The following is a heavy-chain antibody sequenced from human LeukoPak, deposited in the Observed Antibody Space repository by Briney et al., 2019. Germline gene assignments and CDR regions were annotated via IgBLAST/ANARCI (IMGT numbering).Heavy chain of an antibody. V-gene: IGHV3-7*01. J-gene: IGHJ6*03. CDR3: ARVAAAGIYYYYYMDV. Sequence: GGSLRLSCAASGFTFSSYGMSWVRQAPGKGLEWVANIKQDGSEKYYVDSVKGRFTISRDNAENSLYLQVNSLRAEDTAVYYCARVAAAGIYYYYYMDVWGKGTTVTVSS. D-gene: IGHD6-13*01. CDR1: GFTFSSYG. CDR2: IKQDGSEK.